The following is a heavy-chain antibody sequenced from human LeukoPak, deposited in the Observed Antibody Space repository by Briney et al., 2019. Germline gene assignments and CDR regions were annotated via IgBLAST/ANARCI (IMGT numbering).Heavy chain of an antibody. J-gene: IGHJ4*02. CDR3: ATADRSGWYLDY. CDR1: GGTFSSYA. D-gene: IGHD6-19*01. V-gene: IGHV1-69*04. Sequence: SVKVSCKASGGTFSSYAISWVRQAPGQGLEWMGRIIPILGIANYAQKFQGRVTITADKSTSTAYMELSSLRSEDTAVYYCATADRSGWYLDYWGQGTLVTVSS. CDR2: IIPILGIA.